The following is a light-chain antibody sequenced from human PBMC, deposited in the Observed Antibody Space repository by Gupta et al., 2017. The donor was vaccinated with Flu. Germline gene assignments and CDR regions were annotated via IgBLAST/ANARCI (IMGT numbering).Light chain of an antibody. J-gene: IGKJ1*01. V-gene: IGKV3-11*01. CDR2: DAS. Sequence: EIVLTQSPATLSLSPGERATLSCRASQSVSSYLAWYQQKPGQAPRLLIYDASKRATGIPARFSGSGSGTDFTLTISSREPEDFAVYYCQQRSSWPRTFGQGTKVEIK. CDR3: QQRSSWPRT. CDR1: QSVSSY.